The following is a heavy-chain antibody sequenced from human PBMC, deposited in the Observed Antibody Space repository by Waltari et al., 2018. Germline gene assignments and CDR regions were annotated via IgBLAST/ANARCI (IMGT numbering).Heavy chain of an antibody. J-gene: IGHJ5*02. CDR3: ARDVEQQLVVWFDP. CDR2: IIPILGIA. V-gene: IGHV1-69*09. D-gene: IGHD6-13*01. CDR1: GGTFSSYA. Sequence: QVQLVQSGAEVKKPGSSVKVSCKASGGTFSSYAISWVRPAPGQGLEWMGRIIPILGIANYAQKFQGRVTITADKSTSTAYMELSSLRSEDTAVYYCARDVEQQLVVWFDPWGQGTLVTVSS.